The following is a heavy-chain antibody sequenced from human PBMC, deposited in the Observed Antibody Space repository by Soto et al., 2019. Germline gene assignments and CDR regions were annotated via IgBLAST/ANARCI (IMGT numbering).Heavy chain of an antibody. V-gene: IGHV1-8*01. Sequence: ASVKVSCKASGYTFTSYDINWVRQATGQGLEWMGWMNPNSGNTGYAQKFQGRVTMTRNTSISTAYMELSSLRSEDTAVYYCARLASRYDFWSGYYNRQYYYYGMDVWGQGTTVTVS. CDR1: GYTFTSYD. CDR3: ARLASRYDFWSGYYNRQYYYYGMDV. CDR2: MNPNSGNT. J-gene: IGHJ6*02. D-gene: IGHD3-3*01.